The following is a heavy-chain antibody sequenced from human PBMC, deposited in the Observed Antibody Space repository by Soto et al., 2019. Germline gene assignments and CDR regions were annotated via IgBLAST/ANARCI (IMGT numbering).Heavy chain of an antibody. Sequence: AASVKVSCKVSGYTPTELSMHWGRQAPGKGLEWMGGFDPEDGETIYAQKFQGRVTITEDTSTDTAYMELSSLRSEDTAVYYCATEVRGYSYGNWFDPWGQGTLVTVSS. CDR2: FDPEDGET. J-gene: IGHJ5*02. D-gene: IGHD5-18*01. V-gene: IGHV1-24*01. CDR3: ATEVRGYSYGNWFDP. CDR1: GYTPTELS.